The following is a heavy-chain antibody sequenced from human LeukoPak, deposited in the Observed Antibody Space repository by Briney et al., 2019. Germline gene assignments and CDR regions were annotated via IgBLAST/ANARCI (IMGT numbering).Heavy chain of an antibody. V-gene: IGHV3-30*18. CDR2: ISYDGSNK. CDR3: AKGLSGSYVGGFDY. CDR1: GFTFSSYG. J-gene: IGHJ4*02. D-gene: IGHD1-26*01. Sequence: PGRSLTLFCTASGFTFSSYGMHWIRQPPGKGLEWVAVISYDGSNKYYADSVKGRFTISRDNSKNTLYLQMNSLRAEDTAGHYCAKGLSGSYVGGFDYWGQGTLVTVSS.